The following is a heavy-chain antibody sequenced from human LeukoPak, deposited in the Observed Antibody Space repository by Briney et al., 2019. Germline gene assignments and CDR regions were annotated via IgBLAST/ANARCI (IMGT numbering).Heavy chain of an antibody. Sequence: SETLSLTCNVSGGSISSSSYYWGWIRQPPGKGLEWIGSIYYSGSTYYNPSLKSRVTISVDTSKNQFSLKLSSVTAADTAVYYCARVNMVRGVIIFNWFDPWGQGTLVTVSS. CDR3: ARVNMVRGVIIFNWFDP. V-gene: IGHV4-39*07. CDR1: GGSISSSSYY. D-gene: IGHD3-10*01. J-gene: IGHJ5*02. CDR2: IYYSGST.